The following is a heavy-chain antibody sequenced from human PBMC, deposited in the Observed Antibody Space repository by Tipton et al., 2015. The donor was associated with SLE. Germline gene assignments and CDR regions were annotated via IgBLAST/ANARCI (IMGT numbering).Heavy chain of an antibody. CDR3: ARLGSSTRGGYFDY. V-gene: IGHV4-34*01. CDR2: INHSGST. CDR1: GGSISSYY. Sequence: TLSLTCTVSGGSISSYYWSWIRQPPGKGLEWIGEINHSGSTNYNPSLKSRVTISVDTSKNQFSLKLSSVTAADTAVYYCARLGSSTRGGYFDYWGQGTLVTVSS. J-gene: IGHJ4*02. D-gene: IGHD6-6*01.